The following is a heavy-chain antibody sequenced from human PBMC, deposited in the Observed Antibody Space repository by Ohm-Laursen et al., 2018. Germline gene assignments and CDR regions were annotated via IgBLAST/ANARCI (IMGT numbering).Heavy chain of an antibody. J-gene: IGHJ4*02. D-gene: IGHD6-19*01. CDR2: ISWNSGNI. Sequence: RSLRLSCAAAGFTFADYAMHWVRQAPGKGLEWVSGISWNSGNIGYADSVKGRFTISRDNAKNSLYLQMNSLRAEDTALYYCATYSSGQDYWGQGTLVTVSS. CDR1: GFTFADYA. V-gene: IGHV3-9*01. CDR3: ATYSSGQDY.